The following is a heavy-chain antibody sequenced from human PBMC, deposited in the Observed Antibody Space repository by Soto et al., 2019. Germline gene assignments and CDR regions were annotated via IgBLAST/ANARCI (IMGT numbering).Heavy chain of an antibody. CDR1: GDTFNFYT. CDR3: ATSYGSGSRPFDN. J-gene: IGHJ5*02. Sequence: QVQLVQSGAEVKKPGSSVRVSCKASGDTFNFYTIHWVRQAPGQGLEWLGRIIPMVGVSNYAQRFQGRVTMIADKSTSTVYMQLSSLRSEDTALYYCATSYGSGSRPFDNWGQGTLVSVSS. D-gene: IGHD3-10*01. V-gene: IGHV1-69*02. CDR2: IIPMVGVS.